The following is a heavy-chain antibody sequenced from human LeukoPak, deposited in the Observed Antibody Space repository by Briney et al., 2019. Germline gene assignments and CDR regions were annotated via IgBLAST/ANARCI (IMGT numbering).Heavy chain of an antibody. V-gene: IGHV3-30*18. Sequence: PGGSLRLSCAASGFTFSSYGMHWVRQAPGKGLEWVAVISYDGSNKYYADSVKGRFTISRDNSKNTLYLQMNSLRAEDTAVYYCAKDHRDCSGGSWECSRKDYFDYWGQGTLVTVSS. CDR1: GFTFSSYG. J-gene: IGHJ4*02. D-gene: IGHD2-15*01. CDR2: ISYDGSNK. CDR3: AKDHRDCSGGSWECSRKDYFDY.